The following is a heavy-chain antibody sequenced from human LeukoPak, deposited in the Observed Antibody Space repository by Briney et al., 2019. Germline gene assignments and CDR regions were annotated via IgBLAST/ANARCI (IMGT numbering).Heavy chain of an antibody. D-gene: IGHD1-26*01. CDR2: FDPEDGET. J-gene: IGHJ3*02. CDR1: GYTLTELS. CDR3: ATGDHLKWKLSRGAFDI. Sequence: ASVKVSCKVSGYTLTELSMHWVRQAPGKGLEWMGGFDPEDGETIYAQKFQGRVTMTEDTSTDTAYMELSSLRSEDTAVYYCATGDHLKWKLSRGAFDIWGQGTMVTVSS. V-gene: IGHV1-24*01.